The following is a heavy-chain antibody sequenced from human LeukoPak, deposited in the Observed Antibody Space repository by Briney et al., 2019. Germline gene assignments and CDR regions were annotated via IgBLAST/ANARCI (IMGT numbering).Heavy chain of an antibody. V-gene: IGHV1-46*01. D-gene: IGHD4-17*01. CDR3: ASPTLNDYGDYVFDY. J-gene: IGHJ4*02. CDR1: GYTFTSYY. Sequence: GASVKVSCKASGYTFTSYYMHWVRQAPGQGLEWMGIINPSGGSTSYAQKFQGRVTMTRDTSTSTVYMELSSLRSEDTAVYYCASPTLNDYGDYVFDYWGQGTLVTVSS. CDR2: INPSGGST.